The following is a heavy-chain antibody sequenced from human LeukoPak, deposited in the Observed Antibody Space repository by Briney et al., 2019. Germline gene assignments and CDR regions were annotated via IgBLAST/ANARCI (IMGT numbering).Heavy chain of an antibody. Sequence: PGGSLRLSCAASGFTFSSYAMSWVRQAPGKELEWVSAISGSGGSTYYADSVKGRFTISRDNSKNTLYLQMNSLRAEDTAVYYCAKDGLNYYGSGSYSFDYWGQGTLVTVSS. CDR1: GFTFSSYA. CDR2: ISGSGGST. J-gene: IGHJ4*02. V-gene: IGHV3-23*01. D-gene: IGHD3-10*01. CDR3: AKDGLNYYGSGSYSFDY.